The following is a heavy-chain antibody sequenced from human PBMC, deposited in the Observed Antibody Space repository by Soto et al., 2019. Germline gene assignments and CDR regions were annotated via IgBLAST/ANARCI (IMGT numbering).Heavy chain of an antibody. CDR3: AKGGHIDY. CDR2: IKEDGSEK. Sequence: GGSLRLSCAASGFTFSRYWMSWVRQAPGKGLEWVANIKEDGSEKNDVDSVKGRFTISRDNAKNSLCLQMNSLRVEDTAVYYCAKGGHIDYCGQGTLVTVSS. J-gene: IGHJ4*02. V-gene: IGHV3-7*03. D-gene: IGHD3-16*01. CDR1: GFTFSRYW.